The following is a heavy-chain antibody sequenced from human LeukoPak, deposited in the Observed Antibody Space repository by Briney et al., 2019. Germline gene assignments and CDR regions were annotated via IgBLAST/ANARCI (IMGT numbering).Heavy chain of an antibody. CDR1: GFTFSSYS. Sequence: GGSLRLSCAASGFTFSSYSMNWVRQAPGKGLEWVSSISSSSSYIYYADSVKGRFTISRDNAKNSLYLQMNSLRAEDTAVYYCAGELHYYDSSGRLDYWGQGTLVTVSS. D-gene: IGHD3-22*01. V-gene: IGHV3-21*01. J-gene: IGHJ4*02. CDR3: AGELHYYDSSGRLDY. CDR2: ISSSSSYI.